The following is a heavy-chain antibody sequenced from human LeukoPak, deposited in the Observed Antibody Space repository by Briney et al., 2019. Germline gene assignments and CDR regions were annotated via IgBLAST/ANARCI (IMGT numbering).Heavy chain of an antibody. D-gene: IGHD6-19*01. J-gene: IGHJ4*02. CDR3: AKDVRSGWADY. CDR1: GFTFSSYG. CDR2: ISYDGSNK. Sequence: GGSLSLSCAASGFTFSSYGMHWVRQAPGKGLEWVAVISYDGSNKYYADSVKGRFTISRDNSKNTLYLQMNSLRAEDTAVYYCAKDVRSGWADYWGQGTLVTVSS. V-gene: IGHV3-30*18.